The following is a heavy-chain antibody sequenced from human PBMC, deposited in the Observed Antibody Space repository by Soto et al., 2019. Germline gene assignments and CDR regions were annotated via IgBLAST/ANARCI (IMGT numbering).Heavy chain of an antibody. CDR2: IIPVFGAP. Sequence: QVQLVQSGAEVKKPGSSVKISCKTSGGTFFNYAINWVRQAPGQGLEWMGGIIPVFGAPNYAQNFQGRGTMTAEESTSTAYLELSSRGCEDTAVYFCAIDREPDYGFWSGFPLWGQGTLVTVSS. CDR3: AIDREPDYGFWSGFPL. V-gene: IGHV1-69*01. J-gene: IGHJ4*02. D-gene: IGHD3-3*01. CDR1: GGTFFNYA.